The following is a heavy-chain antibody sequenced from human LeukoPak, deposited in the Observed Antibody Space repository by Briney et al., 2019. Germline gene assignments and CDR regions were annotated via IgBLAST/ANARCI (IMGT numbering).Heavy chain of an antibody. CDR1: GGTFSSYA. Sequence: SVKVSCKASGGTFSSYAISWVRQAPGQGLEWMGGIIPIFGTANYAQKFQGRVTITADESTSTAYMELSSLRSEDTAVYYCAREAEDEYCSGGSCQFDYWGQGTLVTVSS. D-gene: IGHD2-15*01. CDR3: AREAEDEYCSGGSCQFDY. V-gene: IGHV1-69*01. CDR2: IIPIFGTA. J-gene: IGHJ4*02.